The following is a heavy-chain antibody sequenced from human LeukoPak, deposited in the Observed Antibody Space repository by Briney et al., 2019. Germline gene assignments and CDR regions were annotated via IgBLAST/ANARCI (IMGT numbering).Heavy chain of an antibody. V-gene: IGHV3-7*01. J-gene: IGHJ3*02. CDR2: IKKDGSEM. CDR1: GLIFSSYW. CDR3: ARDFSPYCGGDCYFDAFDM. Sequence: GGSLRLSCAASGLIFSSYWMSWVRQAPGKGLEWVANIKKDGSEMYYVDSVKGRFTISRDNAKNSLYLQMNSLRAEDTAVYYCARDFSPYCGGDCYFDAFDMRGQGTVVTVSS. D-gene: IGHD2-21*01.